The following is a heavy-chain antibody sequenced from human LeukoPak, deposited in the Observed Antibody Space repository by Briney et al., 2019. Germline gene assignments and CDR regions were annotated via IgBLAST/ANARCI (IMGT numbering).Heavy chain of an antibody. CDR3: ARGQEVFSSTWQWGPKKKYHYISMDV. CDR1: GFTVSSNS. V-gene: IGHV3-66*01. D-gene: IGHD2-2*01. CDR2: IKTGGGP. Sequence: PGGSLRLSCAASGFTVSSNSMNWVRHAPGKGLEWVSAIKTGGGPHYGVSEKGRFIVTRASSTTVSLQMNNLRAEDTAVYFCARGQEVFSSTWQWGPKKKYHYISMDVWGQGTTVTVSS. J-gene: IGHJ6*02.